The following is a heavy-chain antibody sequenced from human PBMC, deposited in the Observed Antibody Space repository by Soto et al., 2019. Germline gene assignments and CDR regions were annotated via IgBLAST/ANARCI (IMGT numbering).Heavy chain of an antibody. CDR3: ARERRHSISLYPDY. D-gene: IGHD6-13*01. J-gene: IGHJ4*02. CDR2: ISSRSSYI. V-gene: IGHV3-21*01. CDR1: GFTFSSYS. Sequence: EVQLVESGGGLVKPGGSLRLSCAASGFTFSSYSMNWVRQAPGTGLEWVSSISSRSSYIYYADSVKGRFTISRDNAKNSLYLQLNRLRAEDTAVYYWARERRHSISLYPDYWGQGTLVTVSS.